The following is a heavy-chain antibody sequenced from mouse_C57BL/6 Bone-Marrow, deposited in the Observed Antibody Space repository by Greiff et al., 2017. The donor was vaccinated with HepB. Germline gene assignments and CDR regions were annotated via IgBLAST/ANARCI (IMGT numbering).Heavy chain of an antibody. CDR2: IYPRSGNT. D-gene: IGHD1-1*01. Sequence: VQLQQSGAELARPGASVKLSCKASGYTFTSYGISWVKQRTGQGLEWIGEIYPRSGNTYYNEQFKGKATLTADKSSSTAYMELRSLTSEDSAVYFCALSSSYAMDYWGQGTSVTVSS. J-gene: IGHJ4*01. CDR3: ALSSSYAMDY. V-gene: IGHV1-81*01. CDR1: GYTFTSYG.